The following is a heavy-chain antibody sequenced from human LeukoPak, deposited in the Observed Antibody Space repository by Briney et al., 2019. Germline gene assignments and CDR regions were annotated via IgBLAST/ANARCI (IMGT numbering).Heavy chain of an antibody. CDR2: IIPIFGTA. V-gene: IGHV1-69*05. D-gene: IGHD6-13*01. CDR1: GGTFSSYA. CDR3: ARADIAAAGGIWFDS. J-gene: IGHJ5*01. Sequence: SVTVSCKASGGTFSSYAISWVRQAPGQGLEWMGGIIPIFGTANYAQKFQGRVTITTDESTSTAYMELSSLRSEDTAVYYCARADIAAAGGIWFDSWGQGTLVTVSS.